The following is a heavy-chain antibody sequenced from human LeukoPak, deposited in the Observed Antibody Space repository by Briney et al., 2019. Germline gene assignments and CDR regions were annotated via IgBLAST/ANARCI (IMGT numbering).Heavy chain of an antibody. J-gene: IGHJ3*02. CDR3: ARDSSGYSYHDAFDI. V-gene: IGHV4-4*07. D-gene: IGHD3-22*01. Sequence: PSETLSLTCTVSGGSISSYYWSWIRQPAGKGLEWIGRIYTSGSTNYNPSLKSRVTMSVDTSKNQFSLKLSSVTAADTAVYYCARDSSGYSYHDAFDIWGQGTMVTVSS. CDR1: GGSISSYY. CDR2: IYTSGST.